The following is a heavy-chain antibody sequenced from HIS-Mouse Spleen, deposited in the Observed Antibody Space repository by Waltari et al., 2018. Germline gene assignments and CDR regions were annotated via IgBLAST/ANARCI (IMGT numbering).Heavy chain of an antibody. CDR1: GVSICSSSYY. V-gene: IGHV4-39*07. J-gene: IGHJ2*01. CDR3: AREIPYSSSWYDWYFDL. Sequence: QLQLQESGPGLVKPSATLSLTCTVSGVSICSSSYYLCLIRQPPWKGLEWIGSIYYSGSTYYNPSLKSRVTISVDTSKNQFSLKLSSVTAADTAVYYCAREIPYSSSWYDWYFDLWGRGTLVTVSS. D-gene: IGHD6-13*01. CDR2: IYYSGST.